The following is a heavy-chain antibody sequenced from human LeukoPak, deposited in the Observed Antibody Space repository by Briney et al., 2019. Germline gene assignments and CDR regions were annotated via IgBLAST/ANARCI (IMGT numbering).Heavy chain of an antibody. J-gene: IGHJ4*02. Sequence: PGRSLRLSCAASGFTFSSYGMHWVRQAPGKGLEWVAVISYDGSNKYYADSVKGRFTISRDNSKNTLYLQMNSLRAEDTAVYYCAKDSAPSYFGWLSTHYFDYWGQGTLVTVSS. CDR3: AKDSAPSYFGWLSTHYFDY. CDR2: ISYDGSNK. D-gene: IGHD3-9*01. CDR1: GFTFSSYG. V-gene: IGHV3-30*18.